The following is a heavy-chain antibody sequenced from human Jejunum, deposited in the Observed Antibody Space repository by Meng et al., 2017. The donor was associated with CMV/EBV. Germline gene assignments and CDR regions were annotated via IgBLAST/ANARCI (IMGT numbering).Heavy chain of an antibody. CDR3: ARGFWDIVVVPASTSVWDY. Sequence: SSYWMSWVRQAPGKGLEWVANIKQDGSEKYYVDSVRGRFTISRDSAKNSLYLQMNSLRAEDTAVYYCARGFWDIVVVPASTSVWDYWGRGTLVTVSS. V-gene: IGHV3-7*01. D-gene: IGHD2-2*01. J-gene: IGHJ4*02. CDR2: IKQDGSEK. CDR1: SSYW.